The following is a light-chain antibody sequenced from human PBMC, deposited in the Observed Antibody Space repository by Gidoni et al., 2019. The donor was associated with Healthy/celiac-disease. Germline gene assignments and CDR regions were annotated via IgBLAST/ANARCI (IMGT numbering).Light chain of an antibody. CDR1: QDISNY. Sequence: DIQMTQSPSSLSASVVDRVTITCQASQDISNYLNWYQQKPGKAPKLLIYDASNLETGVPSRFSGSGSGTDFTFTISSLQPEDMATYYCQQYDNPITFGQGTRLEIK. V-gene: IGKV1-33*01. CDR3: QQYDNPIT. CDR2: DAS. J-gene: IGKJ5*01.